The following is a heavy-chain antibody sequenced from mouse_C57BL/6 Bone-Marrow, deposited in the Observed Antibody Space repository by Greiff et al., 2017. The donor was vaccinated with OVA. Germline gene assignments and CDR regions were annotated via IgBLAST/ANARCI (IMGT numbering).Heavy chain of an antibody. CDR1: GFTFSDYG. D-gene: IGHD1-1*01. CDR2: ISSGSSTI. Sequence: EVQVVESGGGLVKPGGSLKLSCAASGFTFSDYGMHWVRQAPEKGLEWVAYISSGSSTIYYADTVKGRFTISRDNAKNTLFLQMTSLRSEDTAMYYCARLLDGSSFPYWGQGTLVTVSA. V-gene: IGHV5-17*01. CDR3: ARLLDGSSFPY. J-gene: IGHJ3*01.